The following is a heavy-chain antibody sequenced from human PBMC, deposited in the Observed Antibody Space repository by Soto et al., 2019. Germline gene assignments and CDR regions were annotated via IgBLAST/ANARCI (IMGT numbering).Heavy chain of an antibody. Sequence: EVQLVETGGGLIQPGGSLRLSCAASGFTVDNNYMTWVRQAPGKGLEWVSVIYIGGTTYYADSVKGRFTMSRDNSKNTVYLQMNGRRGEDTAMYYCARARGGGEITYNYYFDYWGQGTQVTVST. J-gene: IGHJ4*02. D-gene: IGHD1-1*01. V-gene: IGHV3-53*02. CDR3: ARARGGGEITYNYYFDY. CDR2: IYIGGTT. CDR1: GFTVDNNY.